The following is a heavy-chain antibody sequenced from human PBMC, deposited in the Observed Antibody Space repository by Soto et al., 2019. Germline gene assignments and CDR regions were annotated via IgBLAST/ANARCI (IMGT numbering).Heavy chain of an antibody. CDR2: INSKTDGGTT. Sequence: EVQLVESGGGLVKPGGSLRLSCAASGFTFSNAWMSWVRQAPGKGLEWVGRINSKTDGGTTDYAAPVKGRFTISRDDSKSTLYLEMNSLKTEDTGVYYCTTDGYYYDSSGYSGDICLQGTTVTVSS. V-gene: IGHV3-15*01. D-gene: IGHD3-22*01. CDR3: TTDGYYYDSSGYSGDI. CDR1: GFTFSNAW. J-gene: IGHJ3*02.